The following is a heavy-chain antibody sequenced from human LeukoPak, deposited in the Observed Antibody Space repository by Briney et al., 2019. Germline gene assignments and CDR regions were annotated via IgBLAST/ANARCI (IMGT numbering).Heavy chain of an antibody. CDR1: GGTFISYA. V-gene: IGHV1-69*13. J-gene: IGHJ6*03. CDR3: ARVAAVTYCYYYMDV. Sequence: GASVKVSCKASGGTFISYAISWVRQAPGQGLEWMGGIIPIFGTANYAQKFQGIVTITADESTSTAYMELSSLRSEDTAVYYCARVAAVTYCYYYMDVWGKGTTVTVSS. D-gene: IGHD2-15*01. CDR2: IIPIFGTA.